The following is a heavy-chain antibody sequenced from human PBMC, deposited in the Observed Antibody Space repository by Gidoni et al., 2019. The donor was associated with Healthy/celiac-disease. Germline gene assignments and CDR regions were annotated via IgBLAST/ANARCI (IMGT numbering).Heavy chain of an antibody. V-gene: IGHV4-39*01. CDR1: GGSISSSSYY. J-gene: IGHJ4*02. CDR3: AFGYYDRSGYYRYAY. Sequence: QLQLQESGPGRVKPSETLSLTCTVPGGSISSSSYYWGWIRQPPGKVLEWIGCIYYSGSTSYRPSLKSRVTISVDPSKNQFSLKLSSVTAAATAVYYCAFGYYDRSGYYRYAYWGQVTLFTVSS. CDR2: IYYSGST. D-gene: IGHD3-22*01.